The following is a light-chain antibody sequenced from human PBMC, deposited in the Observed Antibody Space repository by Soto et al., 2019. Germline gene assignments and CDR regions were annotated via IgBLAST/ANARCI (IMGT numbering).Light chain of an antibody. J-gene: IGLJ2*01. CDR3: SSYTSSSLL. V-gene: IGLV2-18*02. CDR1: SSDVGSYNR. CDR2: EVS. Sequence: QSVLTQPPSVSGSPGQSVTISCTGTSSDVGSYNRVSWYQQPPGTAPKLMIYEVSNRPSGVPDRFSGSKSGNTASLTISGLQAEDEADYYCSSYTSSSLLFGGGTKVTVL.